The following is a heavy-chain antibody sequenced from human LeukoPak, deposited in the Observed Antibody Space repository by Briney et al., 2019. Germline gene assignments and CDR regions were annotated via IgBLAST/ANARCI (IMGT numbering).Heavy chain of an antibody. D-gene: IGHD3-16*02. CDR3: AKEPQDYVWGSYRPDAFDI. CDR2: ISGSGGST. Sequence: GGSLRLSCAASGFTFSSYVMSWVRQAPGKGLEWVSAISGSGGSTYYADSVKGRFTISRDNSKNTLYLQMNSLRAEDTAVYYCAKEPQDYVWGSYRPDAFDIWGQGTMVTVSS. V-gene: IGHV3-23*01. J-gene: IGHJ3*02. CDR1: GFTFSSYV.